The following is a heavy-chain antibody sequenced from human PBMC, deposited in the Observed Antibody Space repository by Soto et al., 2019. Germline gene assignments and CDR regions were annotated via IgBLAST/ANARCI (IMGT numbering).Heavy chain of an antibody. CDR1: GFTFSGSA. J-gene: IGHJ6*02. Sequence: PGGSLSLSCAASGFTFSGSAMHWVRQASGKGLEWVGRIRSKANSYATAYAASVKGRFTISRDDSKNTAYLQMNSLKTEDTAVYYCTRGPITIFGVPIVWGQGTTVTVSS. CDR2: IRSKANSYAT. D-gene: IGHD3-3*01. CDR3: TRGPITIFGVPIV. V-gene: IGHV3-73*01.